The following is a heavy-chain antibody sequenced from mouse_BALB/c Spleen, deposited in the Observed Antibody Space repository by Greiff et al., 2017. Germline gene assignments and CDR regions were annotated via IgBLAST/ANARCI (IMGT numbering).Heavy chain of an antibody. CDR2: IYPGDGDT. V-gene: IGHV1-87*01. CDR3: ARSGDGAWFAY. Sequence: QVQLQQSGAELARPGASVKLSCKASGYTFTSYWMQWVKQRPGQGLEWIGAIYPGDGDTRYTQKFKGKATLTADKSSSTAYMQLSSLASEDSAVYYCARSGDGAWFAYWGQGTLVTVSA. D-gene: IGHD2-3*01. CDR1: GYTFTSYW. J-gene: IGHJ3*01.